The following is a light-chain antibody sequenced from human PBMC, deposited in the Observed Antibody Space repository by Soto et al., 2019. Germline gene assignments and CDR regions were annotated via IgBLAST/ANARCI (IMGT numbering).Light chain of an antibody. V-gene: IGKV3-20*01. CDR1: QSVSSNY. CDR3: QQYGSSPPII. CDR2: GAS. J-gene: IGKJ5*01. Sequence: EIVLTQSPGTLSLSPGERATLSCRASQSVSSNYLAWYQQKPGQAPRLLIYGASSRATGIPDRFSGSGSGTDFTLTISRLEPEDFAVYYCQQYGSSPPIIFGNGTRLEIK.